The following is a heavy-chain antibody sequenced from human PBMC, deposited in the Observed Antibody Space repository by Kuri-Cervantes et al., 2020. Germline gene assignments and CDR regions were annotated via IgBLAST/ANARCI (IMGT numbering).Heavy chain of an antibody. CDR1: GFTFSSYA. J-gene: IGHJ4*02. V-gene: IGHV3-30*04. CDR3: SGGSGSYRGTGDY. CDR2: IWYDGSNK. Sequence: GGSLRLSCAASGFTFSSYAMHWVRQAPGKGLEWVAVIWYDGSNKYYADSVKGRFTISRDNSKNTLYLQMNSLRAEDTAVYYCSGGSGSYRGTGDYWGQGTLVTVSS. D-gene: IGHD3-10*01.